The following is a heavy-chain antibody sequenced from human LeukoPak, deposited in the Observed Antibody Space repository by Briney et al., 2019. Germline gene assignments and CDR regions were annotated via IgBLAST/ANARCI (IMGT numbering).Heavy chain of an antibody. D-gene: IGHD2-15*01. CDR1: GGSISSSSYY. J-gene: IGHJ4*02. Sequence: SETLSLTCTVSGGSISSSSYYWGWIRQPPGKGLEWIGSIYYSGSTYYNPSLKSRVTISVDTSKNQFSLKLSSVTAADTAVYYCASSGSYFDYWGQGTLVTVSS. CDR2: IYYSGST. V-gene: IGHV4-39*01. CDR3: ASSGSYFDY.